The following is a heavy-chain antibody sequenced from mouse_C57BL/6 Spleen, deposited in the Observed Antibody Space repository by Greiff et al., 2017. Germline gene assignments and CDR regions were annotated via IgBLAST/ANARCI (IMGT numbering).Heavy chain of an antibody. J-gene: IGHJ1*03. CDR2: VYPYNGGT. D-gene: IGHD1-1*01. CDR3: ARGGYYGSSFYWYFDV. Sequence: VQLQQSGPVLVKPGPSVKLSCKASGFTFTDYYMHWVKQSHGKSLEWIGLVYPYNGGTSYNQKFKGKATLTVDTSSSTAYMELNSLTSEDSAVYYCARGGYYGSSFYWYFDVWGTGTTVTVTS. CDR1: GFTFTDYY. V-gene: IGHV1-36*01.